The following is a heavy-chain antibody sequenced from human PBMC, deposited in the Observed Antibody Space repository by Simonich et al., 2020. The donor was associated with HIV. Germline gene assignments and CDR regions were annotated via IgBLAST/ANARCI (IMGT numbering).Heavy chain of an antibody. D-gene: IGHD4-4*01. Sequence: VQLQQWGAGLLKPSETLSLTCAVYGGSFSDFYWTWSRQPPGMGLEGIGEINTSGSTNYNPPLKSRVTISVDTSKNQFSRKLSSVTAADTAVYYCATTINYEDAFDIWGQGTMVTVSS. V-gene: IGHV4-34*01. CDR1: GGSFSDFY. J-gene: IGHJ3*02. CDR2: INTSGST. CDR3: ATTINYEDAFDI.